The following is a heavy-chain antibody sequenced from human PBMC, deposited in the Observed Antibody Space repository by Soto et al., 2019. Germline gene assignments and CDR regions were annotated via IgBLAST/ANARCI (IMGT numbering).Heavy chain of an antibody. CDR2: LSWNSGSI. Sequence: LRLSCEASGFTFGDYAMHWVRQAPGKGLEWVSGLSWNSGSIGYADSVRGRFTISRDNAKNSLYLQMNSLRAEDTALYYCTKGRDSSSSSWFDPWGQGTLVTVSS. CDR3: TKGRDSSSSSWFDP. V-gene: IGHV3-9*01. CDR1: GFTFGDYA. D-gene: IGHD6-6*01. J-gene: IGHJ5*02.